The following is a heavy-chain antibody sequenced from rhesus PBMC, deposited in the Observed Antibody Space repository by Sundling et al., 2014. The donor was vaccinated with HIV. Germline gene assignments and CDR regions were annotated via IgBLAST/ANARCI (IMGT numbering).Heavy chain of an antibody. CDR2: ISYDGSQK. J-gene: IGHJ4*01. D-gene: IGHD3-3*01. V-gene: IGHV3-54*02. CDR3: ARGHYTASVYPCLDS. Sequence: EVHLVESGGGLVQPGGRLRLSCAASGFSFNNYGLDWVRQSPGKGLEWVALISYDGSQKFYADSVKGRFTISRDNSKKMLYLQMRNLKFEDTAVYYCARGHYTASVYPCLDSWGQGVLVTVSS. CDR1: GFSFNNYG.